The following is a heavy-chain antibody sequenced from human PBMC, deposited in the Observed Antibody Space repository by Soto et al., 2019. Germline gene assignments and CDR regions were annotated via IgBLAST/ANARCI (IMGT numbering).Heavy chain of an antibody. CDR1: GGSISSSIYY. CDR3: SRQPYDLWSVGPENYGVDV. J-gene: IGHJ6*02. V-gene: IGHV4-39*01. D-gene: IGHD3-3*01. CDR2: IYYSGYT. Sequence: QLQLQESGPGLVKPSETLSLTCTVSGGSISSSIYYWGWIRQPPGKGLEWIGSIYYSGYTYYNSSLKSRVTISVDTSKNQFSLNLSSVTAADTAVYYCSRQPYDLWSVGPENYGVDVWGQGTTVTVSS.